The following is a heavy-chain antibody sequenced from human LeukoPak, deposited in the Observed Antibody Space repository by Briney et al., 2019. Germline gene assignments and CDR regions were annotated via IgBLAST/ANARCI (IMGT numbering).Heavy chain of an antibody. Sequence: SETLSLTCTVSGGSISSSSSSYYWGWIRQPPEKGLEGIGSIHYSESSYYNPSLKSRVTISVDTSKKKFSLRLSSVTAADTAVYYCARILIAVAAPDYWGQGTLVTVSS. V-gene: IGHV4-39*01. J-gene: IGHJ4*02. D-gene: IGHD6-19*01. CDR2: IHYSESS. CDR1: GGSISSSSSSYY. CDR3: ARILIAVAAPDY.